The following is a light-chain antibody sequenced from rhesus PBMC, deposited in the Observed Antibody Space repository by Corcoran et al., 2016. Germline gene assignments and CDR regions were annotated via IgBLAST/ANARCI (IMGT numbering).Light chain of an antibody. Sequence: DIQMTQSPSSLSASVGDKVTITCWASQDISSYLNWYQQKPGKAPKPLSYHANRLESGGPSRFRGSGSGTEFTFTCSNLQPEDFATYYCQQYTTLPLTFGGGTKVEI. V-gene: IGKV1-32*01. CDR2: HAN. CDR3: QQYTTLPLT. CDR1: QDISSY. J-gene: IGKJ4*01.